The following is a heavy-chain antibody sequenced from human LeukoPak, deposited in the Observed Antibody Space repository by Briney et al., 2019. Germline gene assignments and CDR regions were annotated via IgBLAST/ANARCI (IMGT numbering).Heavy chain of an antibody. J-gene: IGHJ4*02. CDR3: ARALQQLVRPSYFDY. CDR1: GYTFTGYY. V-gene: IGHV1-2*02. CDR2: INPNSGGT. D-gene: IGHD6-13*01. Sequence: ASVKVSCKASGYTFTGYYMQWVRQAPGQGLEWMGWINPNSGGTNYAQKFQGRVTMTRDTSISTAYMELSRLRSDDTAGYYCARALQQLVRPSYFDYWGQGTLVTVSS.